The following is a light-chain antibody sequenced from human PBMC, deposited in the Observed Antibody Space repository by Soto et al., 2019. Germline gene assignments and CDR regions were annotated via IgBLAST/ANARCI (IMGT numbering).Light chain of an antibody. Sequence: DIQMTQSPSSLSASVGDRVTITCRASQSISDYLNWLQQKPGEAPKLLIYSASTLQSGVPSKFIGTGSGTDFTLTISSLQAEDVATYFCQQYHSYPLSFGGGTKVEIK. V-gene: IGKV1-16*02. J-gene: IGKJ4*01. CDR2: SAS. CDR1: QSISDY. CDR3: QQYHSYPLS.